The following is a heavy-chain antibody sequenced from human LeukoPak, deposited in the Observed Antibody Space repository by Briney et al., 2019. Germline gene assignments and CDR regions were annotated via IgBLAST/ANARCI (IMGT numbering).Heavy chain of an antibody. V-gene: IGHV4-59*12. CDR3: ASRYSSSWYHFDY. D-gene: IGHD6-13*01. CDR2: IYYSGST. J-gene: IGHJ4*02. CDR1: GGSISSYY. Sequence: SETLSLTCTVSGGSISSYYWSWIRQPPGKGLEWIGYIYYSGSTNYNPSLKSRDTISVDKSKNQFSLKLSSVAAADTAVYYCASRYSSSWYHFDYWGQGTLVTVSS.